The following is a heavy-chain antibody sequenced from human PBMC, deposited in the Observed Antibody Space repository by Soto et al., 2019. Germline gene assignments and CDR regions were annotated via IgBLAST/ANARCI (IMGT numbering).Heavy chain of an antibody. Sequence: QVQLQESGPGLVKPSETLSLTCTVSGGSVSSGSYYWSWIRQPPGKGLEWIGYIYYSGSTNYNPSLKRRVTLALDTSKNQFSLKLSSVTAADTAVYYCASGPRDWSGGSCYSGNWYFDLWGRGTLVTVSS. J-gene: IGHJ2*01. CDR3: ASGPRDWSGGSCYSGNWYFDL. CDR2: IYYSGST. V-gene: IGHV4-61*01. CDR1: GGSVSSGSYY. D-gene: IGHD2-15*01.